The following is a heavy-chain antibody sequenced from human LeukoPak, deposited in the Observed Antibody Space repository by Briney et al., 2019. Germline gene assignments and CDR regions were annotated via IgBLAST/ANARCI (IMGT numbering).Heavy chain of an antibody. J-gene: IGHJ4*02. Sequence: GGSLRLSCAASGFTFTNYAMTWVRQAPGKGLESAATISANGGSTYYADSVQGRFTISRDNSKKNTLYLQMNSLRDEDTAVYYCAKEGRSLQTYWGQGTLVTVSS. D-gene: IGHD5-24*01. CDR3: AKEGRSLQTY. V-gene: IGHV3-23*01. CDR1: GFTFTNYA. CDR2: ISANGGST.